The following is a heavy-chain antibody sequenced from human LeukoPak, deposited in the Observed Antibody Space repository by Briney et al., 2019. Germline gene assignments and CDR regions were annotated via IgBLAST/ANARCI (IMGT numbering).Heavy chain of an antibody. CDR2: ISWNSGSI. CDR1: GFIFDDDV. V-gene: IGHV3-9*01. Sequence: PGGSLRLSCAASGFIFDDDVIHWVRQAPGKGLEWVSGISWNSGSIGYADSVKGRFTISRDNAKNSLYLQMNSLRAEDTAVYYCARGLRYFDWPLDYWGQGTLVTVSS. J-gene: IGHJ4*02. CDR3: ARGLRYFDWPLDY. D-gene: IGHD3-9*01.